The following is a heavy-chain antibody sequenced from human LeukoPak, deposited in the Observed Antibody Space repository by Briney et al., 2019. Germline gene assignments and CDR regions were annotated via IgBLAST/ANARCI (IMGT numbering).Heavy chain of an antibody. J-gene: IGHJ4*02. D-gene: IGHD1-26*01. CDR1: GFTFSTYS. CDR3: ARVVGATVGDY. CDR2: ISGGGSAI. Sequence: GGSLRLSCAASGFTFSTYSMNWVRQAPGKGLEWVSYISGGGSAIYYADSVKGRFTISRDNAKNSLHLQMNSLRAEDTAVYYCARVVGATVGDYWGQGTLVSVSS. V-gene: IGHV3-48*03.